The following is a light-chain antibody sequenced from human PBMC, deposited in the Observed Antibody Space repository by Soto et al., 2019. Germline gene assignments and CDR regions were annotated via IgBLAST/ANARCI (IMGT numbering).Light chain of an antibody. CDR3: QHYGSSPT. CDR1: QSISSSY. Sequence: EIVLTQSPGTLSLSPGERATLSCRPSQSISSSYLAWYQQKPGQAPRLLIYGASSRATGIPDRFSGSGSGTDFTLTISRLEPEDFAVYYCQHYGSSPTFGQGTKV. V-gene: IGKV3-20*01. J-gene: IGKJ1*01. CDR2: GAS.